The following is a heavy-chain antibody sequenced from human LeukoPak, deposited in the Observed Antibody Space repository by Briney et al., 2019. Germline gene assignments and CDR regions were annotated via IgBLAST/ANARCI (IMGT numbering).Heavy chain of an antibody. Sequence: ASVKVSCKASGYTFTIYDINWVRQAAGQGLEWMGWMNPDSGNTDFAQKFQGRVTMTGNTSISTAYMELSSLTSEDTAVYYCAVHLPGDYLDPWGQGTLVTVSS. CDR1: GYTFTIYD. V-gene: IGHV1-8*01. D-gene: IGHD4-17*01. J-gene: IGHJ5*02. CDR2: MNPDSGNT. CDR3: AVHLPGDYLDP.